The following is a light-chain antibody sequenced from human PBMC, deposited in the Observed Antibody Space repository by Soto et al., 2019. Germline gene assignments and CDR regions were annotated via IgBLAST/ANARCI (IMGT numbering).Light chain of an antibody. V-gene: IGKV1-39*01. CDR3: QQSHNTPLT. CDR1: QRVGSY. J-gene: IGKJ1*01. CDR2: SAS. Sequence: DIQMTQSPSSLSASVGDRVTITCRASQRVGSYLNWYQQKPGKAPTLLIYSASDLQSGVSSRFSGSGSGTDFTLTIRNLQPEDFAVYYCQQSHNTPLTFGQGTKVDI.